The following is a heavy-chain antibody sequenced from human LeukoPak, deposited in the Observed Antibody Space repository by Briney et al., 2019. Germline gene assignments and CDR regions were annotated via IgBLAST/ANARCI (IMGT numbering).Heavy chain of an antibody. CDR2: IYYSGST. CDR1: GDSISSSSYY. V-gene: IGHV4-39*01. Sequence: SETLSLTCTVSGDSISSSSYYWAWIRQPPGKGPEWIGSIYYSGSTYYNPSLKSRVTISVDTSKNQFSLKLSSVTAADTAVYYCARQYYFDYWGQGALVTVSS. J-gene: IGHJ4*02. CDR3: ARQYYFDY.